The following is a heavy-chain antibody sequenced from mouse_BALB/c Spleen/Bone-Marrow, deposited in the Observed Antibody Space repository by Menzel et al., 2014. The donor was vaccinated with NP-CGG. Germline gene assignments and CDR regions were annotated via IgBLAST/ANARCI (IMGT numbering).Heavy chain of an antibody. CDR3: ARDGPYFFDY. Sequence: EVQGVESGGGLVQPGGSLKLSCAASGFTFSRYGMSWVRQTPDKRLELVATINSNGGSTYYPGSVKGRFTISRDNAKNTLYLQMSSLKSEDTAMYYCARDGPYFFDYWGRGTTLTVSS. D-gene: IGHD2-10*01. CDR2: INSNGGST. CDR1: GFTFSRYG. V-gene: IGHV5-6-3*01. J-gene: IGHJ2*01.